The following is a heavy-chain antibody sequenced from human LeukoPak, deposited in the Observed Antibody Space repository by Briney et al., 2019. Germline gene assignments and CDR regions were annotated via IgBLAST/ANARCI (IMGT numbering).Heavy chain of an antibody. V-gene: IGHV4-59*08. D-gene: IGHD2-21*02. CDR3: ARHTYCGGDCYSFDY. J-gene: IGHJ4*02. Sequence: SETLSLTCTVSGGSISSYYWSWIRQPPGKGLEWIGYIYYSGSTNYNPSLKSRVTISVDASKNQFSLKLSSVTAADTAVYYCARHTYCGGDCYSFDYWGQGTLVTVSS. CDR2: IYYSGST. CDR1: GGSISSYY.